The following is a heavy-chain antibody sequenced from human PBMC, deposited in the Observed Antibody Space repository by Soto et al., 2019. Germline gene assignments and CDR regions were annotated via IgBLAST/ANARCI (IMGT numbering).Heavy chain of an antibody. Sequence: QVQLVQSGAEVKKPGSSMKVSCKASGDTFSSYAFSWVRQAPRQGLEWMGGIIPIFGTTNYAQKFQGRVTITADESTSTVYMELSSLRSEDTAMYYCARVGTSGSFYYYYGMDVWGQGTTVTVSS. V-gene: IGHV1-69*12. CDR3: ARVGTSGSFYYYYGMDV. CDR2: IIPIFGTT. J-gene: IGHJ6*02. D-gene: IGHD1-26*01. CDR1: GDTFSSYA.